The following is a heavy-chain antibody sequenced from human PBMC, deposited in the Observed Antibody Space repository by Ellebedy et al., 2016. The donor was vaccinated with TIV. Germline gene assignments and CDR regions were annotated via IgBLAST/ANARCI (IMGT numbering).Heavy chain of an antibody. CDR2: IKDDGSVN. CDR3: ATDLHPFTRGWGY. J-gene: IGHJ4*02. V-gene: IGHV3-7*01. CDR1: GFTFSSYA. Sequence: GESLKISCAASGFTFSSYAMSWVRQAPGKGLEWVASIKDDGSVNRYVDSVKGRFTISRDNAKNSLYLQMNGLRVEDTAIYYCATDLHPFTRGWGYWGQGTLVTVSS. D-gene: IGHD3-10*01.